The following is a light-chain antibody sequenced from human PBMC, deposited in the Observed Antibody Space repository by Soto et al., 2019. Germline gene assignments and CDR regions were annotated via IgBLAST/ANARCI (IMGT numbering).Light chain of an antibody. V-gene: IGLV2-8*01. J-gene: IGLJ1*01. CDR2: EVS. Sequence: QSALTQPPSASGSPGQSVTISCTRTSSDVGSYNYVSWYQQHPGKAPKLMIYEVSKRPSGVPDRFSGSKSGNTASLTVSGLQAEDEADYYCSSYAGRNSYVFGTGTKLTVL. CDR3: SSYAGRNSYV. CDR1: SSDVGSYNY.